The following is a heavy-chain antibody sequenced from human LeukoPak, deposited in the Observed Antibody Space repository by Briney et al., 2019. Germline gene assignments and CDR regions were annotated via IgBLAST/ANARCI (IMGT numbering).Heavy chain of an antibody. D-gene: IGHD3-10*01. Sequence: SSETLSLTCTVSGGSISSSSYYWGWIRQPPGKGLEWIGSIYYSGSTYYNPSLKSRVTISVDTSKNQFSLKLSSVTAADTAVYYCAHGLWFGELLAHFDYWGQGTLVTVSS. J-gene: IGHJ4*02. CDR2: IYYSGST. CDR1: GGSISSSSYY. V-gene: IGHV4-39*07. CDR3: AHGLWFGELLAHFDY.